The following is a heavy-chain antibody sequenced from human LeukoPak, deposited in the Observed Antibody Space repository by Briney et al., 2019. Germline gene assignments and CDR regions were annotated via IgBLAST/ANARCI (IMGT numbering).Heavy chain of an antibody. J-gene: IGHJ4*02. V-gene: IGHV4-39*01. CDR3: ARYSSGWSIGY. CDR2: IYYSGTT. D-gene: IGHD6-19*01. Sequence: SETLSLTCTVSDGSINSRKYYWGWIRQPPGKGLEWIGSIYYSGTTYYNPSLKSRVTMSVDTSRNQFSLKLSSVTAADTAVYYCARYSSGWSIGYWGQGTLVTVSS. CDR1: DGSINSRKYY.